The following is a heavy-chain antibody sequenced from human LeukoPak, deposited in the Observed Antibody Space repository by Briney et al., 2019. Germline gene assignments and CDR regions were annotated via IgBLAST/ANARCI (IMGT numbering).Heavy chain of an antibody. CDR1: GVSISSYY. CDR3: ASSRRDYVWGSYRWYYFDY. D-gene: IGHD3-16*02. Sequence: SETLSLTCTVSGVSISSYYWSWLRQPPGKGLEWIGYIYYSGSTNYNSSLKSRVTILVDMSKNHFSLKLSSVTAADTAVYYCASSRRDYVWGSYRWYYFDYWGQGTLVTVSS. V-gene: IGHV4-59*01. CDR2: IYYSGST. J-gene: IGHJ4*02.